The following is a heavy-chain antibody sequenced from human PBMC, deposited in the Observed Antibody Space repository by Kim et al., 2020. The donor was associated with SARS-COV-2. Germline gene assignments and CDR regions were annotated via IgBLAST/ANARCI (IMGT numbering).Heavy chain of an antibody. J-gene: IGHJ6*02. V-gene: IGHV3-7*05. CDR2: IKLDGGEK. CDR1: GFTFSSFW. CDR3: ARGRTTDV. D-gene: IGHD4-4*01. Sequence: GGSLRLSCAASGFTFSSFWMTWVRQAPGKGLEWVASIKLDGGEKFYVDSMEGRFTISRDNAKNSLYLQMNSLRAEDTAVYYCARGRTTDVWGQGTTGTVS.